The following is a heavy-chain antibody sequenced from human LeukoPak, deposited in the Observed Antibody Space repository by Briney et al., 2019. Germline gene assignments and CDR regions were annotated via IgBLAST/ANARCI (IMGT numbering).Heavy chain of an antibody. Sequence: SETLSLTCTVSGGSISSSSYYWGWIRQPPGKGLEWIGSIYYSGSTYYNPSLKSRFTISVDTSKNQFSLKLSSVTAADTAVYYCASSPPQIQLWLRWGQGTLVTVSS. D-gene: IGHD5-18*01. V-gene: IGHV4-39*01. CDR3: ASSPPQIQLWLR. J-gene: IGHJ4*02. CDR1: GGSISSSSYY. CDR2: IYYSGST.